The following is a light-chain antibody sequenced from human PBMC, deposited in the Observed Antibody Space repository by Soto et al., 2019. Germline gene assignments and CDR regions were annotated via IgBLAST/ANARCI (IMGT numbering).Light chain of an antibody. CDR3: QQRSNWPLT. V-gene: IGKV3-11*01. Sequence: EIVLTQSPATLSLSPWERATLSCRASQSVSSYLAWYQQKPGQAPRLLIYDASNRATGIPARFSGSGSGTDFTLTISSLEPEEFAVYYCQQRSNWPLTFGGGTQVEIK. CDR1: QSVSSY. CDR2: DAS. J-gene: IGKJ4*01.